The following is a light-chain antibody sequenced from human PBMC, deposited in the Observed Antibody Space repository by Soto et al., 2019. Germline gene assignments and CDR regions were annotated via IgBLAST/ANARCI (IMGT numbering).Light chain of an antibody. CDR1: QSISSW. Sequence: DIQMTQSPSTLSASAGDRVTITCRASQSISSWLAWYQQKPGKAPKLLIYKASSLESGVPSRFSGSGSGTVFTLTISSLQPDDFASYYCQQYNSYSWTFGQGTKVEIK. CDR3: QQYNSYSWT. J-gene: IGKJ1*01. V-gene: IGKV1-5*03. CDR2: KAS.